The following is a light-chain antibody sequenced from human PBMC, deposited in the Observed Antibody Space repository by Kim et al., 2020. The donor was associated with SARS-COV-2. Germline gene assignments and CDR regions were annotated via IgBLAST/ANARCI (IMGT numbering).Light chain of an antibody. CDR2: EDI. J-gene: IGLJ3*02. Sequence: LTQPHSVSESPGRTVTISCTRSSGGIASNHVQWYQQRPGSAPTTVIYEDILRASGVPDRFSGSIDSSSNSASLTISGLKTEDEADYYCQSYDSRFWVFGGGTQLTVL. CDR1: SGGIASNH. V-gene: IGLV6-57*03. CDR3: QSYDSRFWV.